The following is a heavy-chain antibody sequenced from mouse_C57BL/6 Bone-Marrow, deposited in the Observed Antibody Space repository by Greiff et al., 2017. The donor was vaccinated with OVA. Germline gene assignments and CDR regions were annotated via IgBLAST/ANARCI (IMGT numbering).Heavy chain of an antibody. CDR3: ARTMVTTLRWYFDV. D-gene: IGHD2-3*01. CDR1: GYTFTSYW. V-gene: IGHV1-50*01. Sequence: QVQLQQPGAELVKPGASVKLSCKASGYTFTSYWMQWVKQRPGQGLEWIGEIDPSDSYTNYNQKFKGKATLTVDTSSSTAYMQLSSLTSEDSAVYYCARTMVTTLRWYFDVWGTGTTVTVSS. CDR2: IDPSDSYT. J-gene: IGHJ1*03.